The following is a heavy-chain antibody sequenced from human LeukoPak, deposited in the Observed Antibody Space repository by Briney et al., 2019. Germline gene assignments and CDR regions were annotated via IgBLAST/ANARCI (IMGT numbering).Heavy chain of an antibody. CDR1: GYTFTGYY. V-gene: IGHV1-69*05. CDR2: IIPIFGTA. CDR3: ARDLQQAPYYFDY. J-gene: IGHJ4*02. D-gene: IGHD5-18*01. Sequence: GASVKVSCKASGYTFTGYYMHWVRQAPGQGLEWMGRIIPIFGTANYAQKFQGRVTITTDESTSTAYMELSSLRSEDTAVYYCARDLQQAPYYFDYWGQGTLVTVSS.